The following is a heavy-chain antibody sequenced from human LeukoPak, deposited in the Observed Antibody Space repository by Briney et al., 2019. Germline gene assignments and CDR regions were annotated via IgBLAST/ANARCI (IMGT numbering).Heavy chain of an antibody. Sequence: SETLCLTCSVSGYSISNGYYWGWIRQPPGMGLEWIGTIYHSGNTYYNPSLKSRVTMAVDTSNNQFSLKVYSVTAADTAVYYCARDLSSAWFYYWGQGTLVTVSS. CDR2: IYHSGNT. D-gene: IGHD6-13*01. CDR1: GYSISNGYY. J-gene: IGHJ4*02. V-gene: IGHV4-38-2*02. CDR3: ARDLSSAWFYY.